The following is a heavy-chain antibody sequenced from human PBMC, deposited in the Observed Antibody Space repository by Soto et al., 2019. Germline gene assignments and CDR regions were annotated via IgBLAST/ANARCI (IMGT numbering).Heavy chain of an antibody. D-gene: IGHD2-15*01. V-gene: IGHV4-59*01. CDR3: ARGGVRACSDGSCYEGWFDP. CDR1: GGSISSYY. CDR2: IFYSGST. J-gene: IGHJ5*02. Sequence: QVQLQESGPGLVKPSETLSLTCTVSGGSISSYYWSWIRQPPGKGLEWIGYIFYSGSTNYNPSLNGRVTISVDTAKNQFSLNLSAVTAADTAVYYCARGGVRACSDGSCYEGWFDPWVQGTLVTVSS.